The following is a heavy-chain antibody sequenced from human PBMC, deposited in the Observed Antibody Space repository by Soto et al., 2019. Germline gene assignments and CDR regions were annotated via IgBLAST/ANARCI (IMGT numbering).Heavy chain of an antibody. D-gene: IGHD5-18*01. CDR3: ARSGNSYATGYFDF. V-gene: IGHV4-59*01. J-gene: IGHJ4*02. Sequence: SETLSLTCTVSGGSISRYYWSWVRQPPGKGPEWIGFVFSGGSANYNPSLKSRVTISVDTPKNLFSLKVTSVTAADTAVYYCARSGNSYATGYFDFWGQGIQVTVSS. CDR1: GGSISRYY. CDR2: VFSGGSA.